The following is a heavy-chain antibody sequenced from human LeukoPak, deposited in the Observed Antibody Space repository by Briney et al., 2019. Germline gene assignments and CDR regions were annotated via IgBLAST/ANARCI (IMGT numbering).Heavy chain of an antibody. V-gene: IGHV4-38-2*01. Sequence: SQTLSLTCAVSGCSISSGYYWGWIRQPPGKGLEWIGSIYHSGSTYYNPSLKSRVTISVDTSKNQFSLKLSSVTAADTAVYYCAGPRGSSNGAFDIWGQGTMVTVSS. CDR3: AGPRGSSNGAFDI. CDR2: IYHSGST. J-gene: IGHJ3*02. CDR1: GCSISSGYY. D-gene: IGHD4-11*01.